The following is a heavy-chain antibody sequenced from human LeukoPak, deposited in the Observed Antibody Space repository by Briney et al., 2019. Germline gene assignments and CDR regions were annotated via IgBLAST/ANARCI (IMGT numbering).Heavy chain of an antibody. J-gene: IGHJ4*02. D-gene: IGHD6-13*01. CDR2: IYHSGST. CDR1: GGSISSGGYS. CDR3: ARSAGYSSSWPLYYFDY. Sequence: SGTLSLTCAVSGGSISSGGYSWRWLRQPPGKGLEWIGYIYHSGSTYYNPSLKSRVTISVDRSENQFSLKRSCVTAADTAVYYCARSAGYSSSWPLYYFDYWGQGTLVTASS. V-gene: IGHV4-30-2*01.